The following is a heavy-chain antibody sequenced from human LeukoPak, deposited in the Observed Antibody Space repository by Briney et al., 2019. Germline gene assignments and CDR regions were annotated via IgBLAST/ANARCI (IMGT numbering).Heavy chain of an antibody. V-gene: IGHV1-2*02. J-gene: IGHJ4*02. CDR2: INPNSGGT. D-gene: IGHD2-2*02. CDR1: GYTFTGYY. CDR3: ARGPDFGQLGTIDILVVPATISFICDY. Sequence: ASVKVSCKASGYTFTGYYMHWVRQAPGQGLEWMGWINPNSGGTNYAQKFQRRVTMTRDTSISTAYMERSRLRSDDTAVYYCARGPDFGQLGTIDILVVPATISFICDYWGQGTLVTVSS.